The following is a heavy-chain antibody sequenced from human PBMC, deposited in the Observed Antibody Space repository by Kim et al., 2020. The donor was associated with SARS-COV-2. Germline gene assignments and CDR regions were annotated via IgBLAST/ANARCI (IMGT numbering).Heavy chain of an antibody. V-gene: IGHV1-2*06. J-gene: IGHJ6*03. CDR1: GYTFTGYY. CDR2: INPNSGGT. CDR3: ARDPGDAYSSSWYGPSYYYMDV. Sequence: ASVKVSCKASGYTFTGYYMHWVRQAPGQGLEWMGRINPNSGGTNYAQKFQGRVTMTRDTSISTAYMELSRLRSDDTAVYYCARDPGDAYSSSWYGPSYYYMDVWGKGTTVTVSS. D-gene: IGHD6-13*01.